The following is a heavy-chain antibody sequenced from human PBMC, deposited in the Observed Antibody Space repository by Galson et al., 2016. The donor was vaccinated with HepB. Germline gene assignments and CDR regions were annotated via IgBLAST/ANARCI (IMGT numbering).Heavy chain of an antibody. CDR2: IDPSDSYT. J-gene: IGHJ6*02. V-gene: IGHV5-10-1*01. Sequence: QSGAEVKKPGESLRISCKGSGYSMTSYWISWVRQMPGRGLEWMGRIDPSDSYTKYSPSSQGHVTFSADKSINTVYLQWSSLKASDTAMYYCARAGTTALYYGMDVWGQGTTVTVSS. CDR3: ARAGTTALYYGMDV. D-gene: IGHD1-7*01. CDR1: GYSMTSYW.